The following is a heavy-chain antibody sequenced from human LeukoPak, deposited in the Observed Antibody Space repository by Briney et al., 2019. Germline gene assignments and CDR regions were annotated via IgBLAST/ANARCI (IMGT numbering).Heavy chain of an antibody. CDR1: GYTFTSYY. CDR3: ATAGFLTMVRGVRFDY. V-gene: IGHV1-46*01. CDR2: INPCDGST. D-gene: IGHD3-10*01. Sequence: ASVKVSCKASGYTFTSYYMHWVRQAPGQGLEWMGIINPCDGSTSYAQKFQGRVTMTRDMSTSTVYMELSSLRSEDKAVYYCATAGFLTMVRGVRFDYWGQGTLVTVSS. J-gene: IGHJ4*02.